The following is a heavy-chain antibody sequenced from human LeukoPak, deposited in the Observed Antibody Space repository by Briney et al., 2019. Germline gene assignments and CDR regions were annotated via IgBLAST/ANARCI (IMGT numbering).Heavy chain of an antibody. J-gene: IGHJ4*02. D-gene: IGHD3-22*01. CDR3: ARDRDYYYSSGHSETYFDY. CDR1: TGSISSIGYD. Sequence: PSQTLSLTCTVSTGSISSIGYDWSWLRQHPVRGLEWNGYIYYTGSTYYDPAPKSRVTISVDTSKNQFSLKLSSVTAADTAVYYCARDRDYYYSSGHSETYFDYWGQGTLVTVSS. CDR2: IYYTGST. V-gene: IGHV4-31*03.